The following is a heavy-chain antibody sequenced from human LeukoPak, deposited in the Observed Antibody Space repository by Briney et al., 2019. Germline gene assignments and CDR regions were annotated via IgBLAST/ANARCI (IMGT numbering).Heavy chain of an antibody. V-gene: IGHV3-7*01. J-gene: IGHJ4*02. CDR2: IKQDGSEK. CDR1: GFTFSSYW. Sequence: PGGSLRLSCAASGFTFSSYWMSWVRQAPGKGLEWVVNIKQDGSEKYYVDSVKGRFTISRDNAKNSLYLQMNSPRAEDMAVYYCARSPSSAAAGTYFDYWGQGTLVTVSS. CDR3: ARSPSSAAAGTYFDY. D-gene: IGHD6-13*01.